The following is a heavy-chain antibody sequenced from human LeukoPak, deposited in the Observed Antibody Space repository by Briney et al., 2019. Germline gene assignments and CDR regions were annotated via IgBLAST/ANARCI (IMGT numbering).Heavy chain of an antibody. J-gene: IGHJ5*02. CDR3: ARDSSGWYSWFDP. D-gene: IGHD6-19*01. Sequence: GGSLRLSCAASGFTFSSYSMNWVRQAPGKGLEWVSSISSSSSYIYYADSVKGRFTISRDNAKNSLYLQMNSLRAEDTAVYYCARDSSGWYSWFDPWGQGTLVTVSS. CDR1: GFTFSSYS. V-gene: IGHV3-21*01. CDR2: ISSSSSYI.